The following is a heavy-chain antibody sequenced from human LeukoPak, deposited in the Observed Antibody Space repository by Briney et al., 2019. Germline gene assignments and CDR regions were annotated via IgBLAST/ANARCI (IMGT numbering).Heavy chain of an antibody. CDR3: ARGEYGLFDY. CDR2: IYYSGST. V-gene: IGHV4-61*01. Sequence: PSETLSLTCTVSGGSISGGSYYWSWIRQPPGKGLEWIGYIYYSGSTKYNLSLKSRVTISVDTSKNQLSLKLNSLTHADTALYYFARGEYGLFDYWGQGNLVTVSS. D-gene: IGHD2/OR15-2a*01. J-gene: IGHJ4*02. CDR1: GGSISGGSYY.